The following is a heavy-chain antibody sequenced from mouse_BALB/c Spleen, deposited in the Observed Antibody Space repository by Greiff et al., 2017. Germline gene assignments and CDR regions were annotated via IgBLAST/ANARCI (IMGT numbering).Heavy chain of an antibody. V-gene: IGHV3-6*02. CDR1: GYSITSGYY. CDR3: ARRFWFAY. J-gene: IGHJ3*01. CDR2: ISYDGSN. Sequence: EVKLQESGPGLVKPSQSLSLTCSVTGYSITSGYYWNWIRQFPGNKLEWMGYISYDGSNNYNPSLKNRISITRDTSKNQFFLKLNSVTTEDTATYYCARRFWFAYWGQGTLVTVSA.